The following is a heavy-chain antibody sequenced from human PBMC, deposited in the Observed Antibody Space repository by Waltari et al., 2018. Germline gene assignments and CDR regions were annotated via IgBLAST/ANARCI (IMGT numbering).Heavy chain of an antibody. CDR2: IYDRGST. J-gene: IGHJ5*02. D-gene: IGHD2-2*01. CDR1: GYSISSGYY. CDR3: AREHIVVVPAAMSGNWFDP. V-gene: IGHV4-38-2*01. Sequence: QVQLQESGPGLVKPSETLSLTCAVSGYSISSGYYWGGIRQPPGKGLEWSGRIYDRGSTYYNPSLKSRVTISVDTSKNQFSLKLSSVTAADTAVYYCAREHIVVVPAAMSGNWFDPWGQGTLVTVSS.